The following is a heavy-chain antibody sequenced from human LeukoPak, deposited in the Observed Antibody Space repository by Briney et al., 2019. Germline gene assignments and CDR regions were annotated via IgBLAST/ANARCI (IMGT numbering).Heavy chain of an antibody. CDR3: ARGIYYYDSSGCVDYFDY. V-gene: IGHV4-59*01. Sequence: PSETLSLTCTVSGGSISSYYWSWIRQPPGKGLEWIGYIYYSGSTNYNPSLKSRVTISVDTSKNQFSLKLSSVTAADTAVYYCARGIYYYDSSGCVDYFDYWGQGTLVTVSS. CDR1: GGSISSYY. J-gene: IGHJ4*02. CDR2: IYYSGST. D-gene: IGHD3-22*01.